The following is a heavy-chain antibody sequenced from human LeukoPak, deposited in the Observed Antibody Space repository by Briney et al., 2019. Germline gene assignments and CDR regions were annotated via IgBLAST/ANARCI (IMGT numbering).Heavy chain of an antibody. CDR3: ARAALGYCSGGSCYSFDY. V-gene: IGHV3-74*01. CDR2: ISTDARTI. D-gene: IGHD2-15*01. J-gene: IGHJ4*02. Sequence: TGGSLRLSCAASGFAFSTNWMHWVRQAPGKGLVWVSHISTDARTITYADFVKGRFTISRDNAKNSLYLQMNSLRAEDTAVYYCARAALGYCSGGSCYSFDYWGQGTLVTVSS. CDR1: GFAFSTNW.